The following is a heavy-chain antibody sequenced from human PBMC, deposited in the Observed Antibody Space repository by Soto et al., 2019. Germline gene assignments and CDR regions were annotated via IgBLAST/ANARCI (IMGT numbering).Heavy chain of an antibody. CDR3: ARGIAVAAKKGNYYYYYYGMDV. D-gene: IGHD6-19*01. J-gene: IGHJ6*02. CDR1: GGSFSGYY. V-gene: IGHV4-34*01. CDR2: INHSGST. Sequence: PSETLSLTCAVYGGSFSGYYWSWIRQPPGKGLEWIGEINHSGSTNYNPSLKSRVTISVDTSKNQFSLKLSSVTAADTAVYYCARGIAVAAKKGNYYYYYYGMDVWGQGTTVTVSS.